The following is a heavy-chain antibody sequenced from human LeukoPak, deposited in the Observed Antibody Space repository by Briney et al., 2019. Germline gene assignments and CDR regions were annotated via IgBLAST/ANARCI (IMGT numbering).Heavy chain of an antibody. V-gene: IGHV3-48*04. CDR3: ARDFPYYDILTGYYSL. CDR1: GFTFSSYS. CDR2: ISSSSTI. D-gene: IGHD3-9*01. Sequence: GGSLRLSCAASGFTFSSYSMNWVRQAPGKGLEWVSYISSSSTIYYADSVKGRFTISRDNAKNSLYLQMNSLRAEDTAVYYCARDFPYYDILTGYYSLWGQGTLVTVSS. J-gene: IGHJ4*02.